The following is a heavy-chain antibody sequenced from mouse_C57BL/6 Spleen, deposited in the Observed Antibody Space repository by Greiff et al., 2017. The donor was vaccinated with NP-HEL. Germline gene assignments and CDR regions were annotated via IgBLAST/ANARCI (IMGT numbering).Heavy chain of an antibody. V-gene: IGHV5-4*01. CDR3: ARDYYDYDASWFAY. J-gene: IGHJ3*01. CDR2: ISDGGSYT. Sequence: EVQGVESGGGLVKPGGSLKLSCAASGFTFSGYAMSWVRQTPEKRLEWVATISDGGSYTYYPDNVKGRFTISRDNAKNNLYLQMSHLKSEDTAMYYCARDYYDYDASWFAYWGQGTLVTVSA. CDR1: GFTFSGYA. D-gene: IGHD2-4*01.